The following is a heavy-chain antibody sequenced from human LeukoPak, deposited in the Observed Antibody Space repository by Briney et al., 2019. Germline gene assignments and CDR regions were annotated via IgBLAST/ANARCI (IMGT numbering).Heavy chain of an antibody. D-gene: IGHD3-22*01. Sequence: ASVKVSCKASGYTFTDYYIHWVRQAPGQGLEWMGWINPYSGGTDYAQRFQGRVTMTRDTSIRTTYMELSRLMSDDTAVYYCARARLGYYDRTGAPLFDYWGQGTLVTVSS. V-gene: IGHV1-2*02. CDR2: INPYSGGT. CDR3: ARARLGYYDRTGAPLFDY. CDR1: GYTFTDYY. J-gene: IGHJ4*02.